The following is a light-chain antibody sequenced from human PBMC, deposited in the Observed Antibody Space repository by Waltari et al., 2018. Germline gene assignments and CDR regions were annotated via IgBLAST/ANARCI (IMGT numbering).Light chain of an antibody. CDR1: SSDVGGYDY. CDR3: SSYTSSSTLGV. CDR2: DVS. Sequence: QSALTQSASVSGSPGQSITISCTGTSSDVGGYDYVTWYQQHPGNAPILMIYDVSNRPSGVSNRFSGSKSGNTASLTISGLQAEDEADYYCSSYTSSSTLGVFGGGTKLTVL. J-gene: IGLJ3*02. V-gene: IGLV2-14*01.